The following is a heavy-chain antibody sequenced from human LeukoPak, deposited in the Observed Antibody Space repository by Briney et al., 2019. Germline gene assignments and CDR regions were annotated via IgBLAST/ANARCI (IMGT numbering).Heavy chain of an antibody. V-gene: IGHV4-39*01. Sequence: PSETLSLTCIVSGGSISISSYYWAWIRQPPGKGLEWIGTIYYNGNSYYNPSLKSRVTISVDPSKNQFSLKLSSVTAADTAVYYCARRPGGGGHSATFDIWGQGTMVSVSS. D-gene: IGHD2-15*01. J-gene: IGHJ3*02. CDR2: IYYNGNS. CDR1: GGSISISSYY. CDR3: ARRPGGGGHSATFDI.